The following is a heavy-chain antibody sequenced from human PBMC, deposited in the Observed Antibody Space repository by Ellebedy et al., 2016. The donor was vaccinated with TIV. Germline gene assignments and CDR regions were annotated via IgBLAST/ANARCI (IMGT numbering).Heavy chain of an antibody. D-gene: IGHD3-10*01. CDR3: ARGGARPLYYRHRYYGMDV. Sequence: SETLSLXCTVSGGSISSYYWSWIRQPPGKGLEWIGYIYYSGSTNYNPSLKSRVTISVDTSKNQFSLKLSSVTAADTAVYYCARGGARPLYYRHRYYGMDVWGQGTTVTVSS. CDR2: IYYSGST. V-gene: IGHV4-59*01. CDR1: GGSISSYY. J-gene: IGHJ6*02.